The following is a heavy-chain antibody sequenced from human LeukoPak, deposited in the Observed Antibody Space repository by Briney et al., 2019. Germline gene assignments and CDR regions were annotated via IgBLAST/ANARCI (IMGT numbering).Heavy chain of an antibody. D-gene: IGHD3-10*01. J-gene: IGHJ5*02. V-gene: IGHV4-39*01. Sequence: PSETLSLTCTVSGGSISSSTYYWGWIRQPPGKGLEWVGSFYYSGATYYNPSLKSRVTISVDTSKRQFSLKLSSVTAADTAVYYCARRNYGSGSLNRGWFDPWGQGTLVTVSS. CDR3: ARRNYGSGSLNRGWFDP. CDR1: GGSISSSTYY. CDR2: FYYSGAT.